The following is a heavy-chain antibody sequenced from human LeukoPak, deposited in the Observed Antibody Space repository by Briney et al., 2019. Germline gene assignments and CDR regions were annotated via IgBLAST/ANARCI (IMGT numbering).Heavy chain of an antibody. CDR2: ISGRGGST. D-gene: IGHD6-19*01. CDR3: AKEFRGGWPFDY. V-gene: IGHV3-23*01. Sequence: GALRLSCAASGFTFSSYAMSWVRQAPGKGLEWVSGISGRGGSTYYADSVKGRFTISRDNSKNTLYLQMNMRAEDTAVYYCAKEFRGGWPFDYWGQGTLVTVSS. CDR1: GFTFSSYA. J-gene: IGHJ4*02.